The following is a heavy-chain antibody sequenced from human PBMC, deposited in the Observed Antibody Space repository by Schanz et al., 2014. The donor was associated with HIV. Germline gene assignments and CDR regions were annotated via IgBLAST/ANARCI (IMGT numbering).Heavy chain of an antibody. D-gene: IGHD3-10*01. CDR1: GFTFSDYY. V-gene: IGHV3-11*01. Sequence: QAQLVESGGGLVKPGGSLRLSCAASGFTFSDYYMSWIRQAPGKGLDWISYISSSGITIYYVDSVKGRFTISRDNAKNSLYLQMKSLRAEDTAVYYCARDRYYGSGSYYSYGMDVWGQGTTVTVSS. CDR3: ARDRYYGSGSYYSYGMDV. CDR2: ISSSGITI. J-gene: IGHJ6*02.